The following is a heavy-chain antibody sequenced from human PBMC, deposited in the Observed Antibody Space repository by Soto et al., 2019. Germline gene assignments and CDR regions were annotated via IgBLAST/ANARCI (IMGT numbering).Heavy chain of an antibody. CDR2: INSDGSSI. J-gene: IGHJ4*02. CDR3: ARETGYSSGWRQDY. V-gene: IGHV3-74*01. Sequence: GGSLKLSCAASGFTFSSYWMHWVRQAPGKGLVWVSRINSDGSSISYADSVKGRFTISRDNAKNTLYLQMNSLRVEDTAVYYCARETGYSSGWRQDYWGQGT. CDR1: GFTFSSYW. D-gene: IGHD6-19*01.